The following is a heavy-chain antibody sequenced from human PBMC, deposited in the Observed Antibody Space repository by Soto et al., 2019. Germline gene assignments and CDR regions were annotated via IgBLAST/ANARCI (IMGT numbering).Heavy chain of an antibody. CDR3: ASSVNSWEPLTR. CDR1: TFSFSDYY. CDR2: ISSSSAYT. D-gene: IGHD1-1*01. J-gene: IGHJ4*02. V-gene: IGHV3-11*05. Sequence: QLELVESGGGLVKPGGSLRLSCAASTFSFSDYYMSWIRQAPGKGLEWLSYISSSSAYTDYADSVKGRFTISRDNAKNSLYLQMNSLRAEDTAIYYCASSVNSWEPLTRWGQGTLVTVSS.